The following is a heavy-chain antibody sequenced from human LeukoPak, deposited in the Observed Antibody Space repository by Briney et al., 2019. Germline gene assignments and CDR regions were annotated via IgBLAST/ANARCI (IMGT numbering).Heavy chain of an antibody. D-gene: IGHD6-19*01. CDR1: GFTFSSYA. J-gene: IGHJ4*02. CDR3: VKDGDDSGWNYFDY. CDR2: ISSRGNT. V-gene: IGHV3-23*01. Sequence: GGSLRLSCAAPGFTFSSYAMTWVRQAPGKGLEWVSGISSRGNTYYADSVKGRFTISRDNSQNTLSLQMNSLRAEDTAVYYCVKDGDDSGWNYFDYWGQGTLVTVSS.